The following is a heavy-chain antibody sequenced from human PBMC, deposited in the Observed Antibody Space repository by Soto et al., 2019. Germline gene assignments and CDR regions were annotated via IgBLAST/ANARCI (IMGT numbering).Heavy chain of an antibody. CDR3: ARDPPSGATLDWFDS. J-gene: IGHJ5*01. D-gene: IGHD1-26*01. CDR2: ISSSGSFM. Sequence: LRLSCAASGFSFSSDSMGWVRQAPGKGLEWVASISSSGSFMNYADSVKGRFTISRDNAKNSLYLQMRSLKDDDTAVYYCARDPPSGATLDWFDSWGQGTLVTVSS. CDR1: GFSFSSDS. V-gene: IGHV3-21*01.